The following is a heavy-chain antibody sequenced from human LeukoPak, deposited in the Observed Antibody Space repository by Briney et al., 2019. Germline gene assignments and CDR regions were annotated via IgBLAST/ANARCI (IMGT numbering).Heavy chain of an antibody. V-gene: IGHV1-2*02. CDR2: INPNSGGT. CDR3: ARSRYCSGGSCCENWYFDL. J-gene: IGHJ2*01. D-gene: IGHD2-15*01. CDR1: GYTFTGYY. Sequence: ASVKVSCKASGYTFTGYYMHWVRQAPGQGLEWMGWINPNSGGTNYAQKFQARVTMTRDTSISTAYMELSRLRSDDTAVYYCARSRYCSGGSCCENWYFDLWGRGTLVTVSS.